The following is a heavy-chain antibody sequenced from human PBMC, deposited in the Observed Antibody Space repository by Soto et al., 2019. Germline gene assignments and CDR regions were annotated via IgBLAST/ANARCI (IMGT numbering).Heavy chain of an antibody. CDR2: INPSGGST. J-gene: IGHJ3*02. CDR3: ARVGGEDAFDI. Sequence: QVQLVQSGAEVKKPGASVKVSCKASGYTFTSYYMHWVRQAPGQGLEWMGIINPSGGSTSYAQKFQGSVTMTRDTSTRTVYLELSSLRSEDTAVYYCARVGGEDAFDIWCQGTMVTVSS. V-gene: IGHV1-46*01. D-gene: IGHD3-16*01. CDR1: GYTFTSYY.